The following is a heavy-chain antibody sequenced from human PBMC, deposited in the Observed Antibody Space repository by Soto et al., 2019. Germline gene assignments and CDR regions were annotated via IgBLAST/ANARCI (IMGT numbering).Heavy chain of an antibody. D-gene: IGHD1-7*01. V-gene: IGHV4-34*01. Sequence: SETLSLTCAVYGGSFSGYYWSWIRQPPGKGLERIGEINHSGSTNYNPSLKSRVTISVDTSKNQFSLKLSSVTAADTAVYYCARGQITTTAHRITGTTEFGYWGQGTLVTVSS. CDR1: GGSFSGYY. CDR3: ARGQITTTAHRITGTTEFGY. CDR2: INHSGST. J-gene: IGHJ4*02.